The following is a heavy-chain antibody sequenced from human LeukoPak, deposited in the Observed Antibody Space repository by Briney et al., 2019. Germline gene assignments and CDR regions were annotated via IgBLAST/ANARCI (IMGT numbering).Heavy chain of an antibody. CDR3: AHRTAHMTGFDY. V-gene: IGHV2-5*02. CDR1: GFSLSTNGVN. CDR2: IYWDDDK. Sequence: SGPTLVKPTQTLTLTRTFSGFSLSTNGVNVGWIRQPPGKALEWLALIYWDDDKRYSPSLKSRLTITKDTSKNQVVLTMTNMDPVDTATYYCAHRTAHMTGFDYWGQGTLVTVSS. D-gene: IGHD3-9*01. J-gene: IGHJ4*02.